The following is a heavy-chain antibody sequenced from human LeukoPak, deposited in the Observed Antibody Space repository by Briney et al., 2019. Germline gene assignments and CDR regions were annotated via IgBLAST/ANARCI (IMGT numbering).Heavy chain of an antibody. Sequence: SETLSLTCTVSGGSISSSSYYWGWIRQPPGKGLEWIGSIYYSGSTYYNLSLKSRVTISVDTSKNQFSLKLSSVTAADTAVYYCATSGYDTSPEYWGQGTLVTVSS. J-gene: IGHJ4*02. CDR1: GGSISSSSYY. CDR3: ATSGYDTSPEY. D-gene: IGHD5-12*01. CDR2: IYYSGST. V-gene: IGHV4-39*01.